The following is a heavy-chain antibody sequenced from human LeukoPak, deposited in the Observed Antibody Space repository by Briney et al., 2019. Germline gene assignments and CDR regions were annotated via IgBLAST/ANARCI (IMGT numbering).Heavy chain of an antibody. CDR2: IYSGGST. J-gene: IGHJ3*02. V-gene: IGHV3-53*01. CDR1: GFTVSSNY. D-gene: IGHD3-22*01. Sequence: PGGSLRLSCAASGFTVSSNYMSWVRQAPGKGLEWVSVIYSGGSTYYADSVKGRFTISRDNSKNTLYLQMNSLRAEDTAVYYCASREIYYYDSSGSDDAFDIWGQGTMVTVSS. CDR3: ASREIYYYDSSGSDDAFDI.